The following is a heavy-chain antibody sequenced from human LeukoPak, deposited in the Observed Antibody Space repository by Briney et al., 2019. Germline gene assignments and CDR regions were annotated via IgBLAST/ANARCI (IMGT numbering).Heavy chain of an antibody. J-gene: IGHJ4*02. V-gene: IGHV3-74*01. CDR2: VNSDGSTT. D-gene: IGHD6-13*01. CDR3: ARGYYSSSRFDS. CDR1: GFPFSNYW. Sequence: GGSLRLSCAASGFPFSNYWMHWVRQAPGKGLVWVSRVNSDGSTTNYADSVKGRFTISRDNAENTLYMRMNSLRPEDTAVYYCARGYYSSSRFDSWGQGTLVTVSS.